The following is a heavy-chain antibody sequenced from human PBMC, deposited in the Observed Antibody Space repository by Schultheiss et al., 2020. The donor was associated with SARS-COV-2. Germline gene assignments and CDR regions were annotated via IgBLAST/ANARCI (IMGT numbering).Heavy chain of an antibody. CDR2: IYYSGST. CDR3: ARQIAVGAHFDY. Sequence: SETLSLTCAVYGGSFSGYYWSWIRQHPGKGLEWIGYIYYSGSTYYNPSLKSRVTISVDTSKNQFSLKLSSVTAADTAVYYCARQIAVGAHFDYWGQGTLVTVSS. D-gene: IGHD6-19*01. CDR1: GGSFSGYY. V-gene: IGHV4-34*01. J-gene: IGHJ4*02.